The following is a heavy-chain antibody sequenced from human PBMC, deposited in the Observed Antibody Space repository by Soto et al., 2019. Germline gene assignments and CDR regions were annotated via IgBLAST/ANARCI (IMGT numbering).Heavy chain of an antibody. CDR1: GGSFIGYY. CDR2: INHSGST. Sequence: PSETLSLTRAGYGGSFIGYYWRWIRQPPGKGLEWIGEINHSGSTNYNPSLKSRVTISVDTSKNQFSLKLSSVTAADTAVYYCAGDHDYGGAYFDYWGQGTLVTVSS. V-gene: IGHV4-34*01. D-gene: IGHD4-17*01. J-gene: IGHJ4*02. CDR3: AGDHDYGGAYFDY.